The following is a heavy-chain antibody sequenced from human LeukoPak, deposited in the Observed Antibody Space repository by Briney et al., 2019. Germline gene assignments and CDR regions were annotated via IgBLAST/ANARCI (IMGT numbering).Heavy chain of an antibody. CDR2: IRSKANSYAT. D-gene: IGHD3-22*01. CDR3: ARDPARVVVITTVHDAFDI. CDR1: GFTFSGSA. J-gene: IGHJ3*02. Sequence: GGSLRLSCAASGFTFSGSAMHWVRQASGKGLEWVGRIRSKANSYATAYAASVKGRFTISRDDSKNTAYLQMNSLKTEDTAVYYCARDPARVVVITTVHDAFDIWGQGTMVTVSS. V-gene: IGHV3-73*01.